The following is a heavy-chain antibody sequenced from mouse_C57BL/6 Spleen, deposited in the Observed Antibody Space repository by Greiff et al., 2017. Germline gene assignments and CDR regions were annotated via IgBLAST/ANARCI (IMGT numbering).Heavy chain of an antibody. V-gene: IGHV1-82*01. D-gene: IGHD2-2*01. CDR3: ARGTMYGYDEEAMDY. Sequence: QVQLQQSGPELVKPGASVKISCKASGYAFSSSWMNWVKQRPGKGLEWIGRIYPGDGDTNYNGKFKGKATLTADKSSSTAYMQLSSLTSEDSAVYFCARGTMYGYDEEAMDYWGQGTSGTVSS. J-gene: IGHJ4*01. CDR2: IYPGDGDT. CDR1: GYAFSSSW.